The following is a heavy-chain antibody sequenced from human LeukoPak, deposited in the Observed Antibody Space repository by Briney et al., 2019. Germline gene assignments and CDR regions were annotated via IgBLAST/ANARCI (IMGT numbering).Heavy chain of an antibody. CDR1: GGTFSSYA. CDR3: ARDNVQLSFDY. V-gene: IGHV1-46*01. CDR2: INPSGGST. J-gene: IGHJ4*02. D-gene: IGHD5-18*01. Sequence: ASVKISCKASGGTFSSYAISWVRQTPGQGLEWMGIINPSGGSTSYAQKFQGRVTMTRDTSTSTVYMELSSLRSEDTAVYYCARDNVQLSFDYWAREPWSPSPQ.